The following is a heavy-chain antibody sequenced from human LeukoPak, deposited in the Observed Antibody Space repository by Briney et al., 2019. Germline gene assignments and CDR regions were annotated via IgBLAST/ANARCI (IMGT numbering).Heavy chain of an antibody. V-gene: IGHV4-59*08. Sequence: SETLSLTCTVSGGSTSSYYWSWIRQRPGKGLEWIGYIYYSGSTNYNPSLKSRVTISVDTSKNQFSLKLSSVTAADTAVYYCARHRNYGDRTFDYWGQGTLVTVSP. D-gene: IGHD4-17*01. CDR2: IYYSGST. CDR3: ARHRNYGDRTFDY. CDR1: GGSTSSYY. J-gene: IGHJ4*02.